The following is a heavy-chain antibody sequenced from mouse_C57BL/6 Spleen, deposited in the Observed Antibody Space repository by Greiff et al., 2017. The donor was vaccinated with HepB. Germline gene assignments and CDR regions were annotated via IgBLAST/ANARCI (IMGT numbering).Heavy chain of an antibody. CDR1: GYTFTSYW. D-gene: IGHD2-10*01. J-gene: IGHJ2*01. Sequence: QVQLQQPGAELVKPGASVKMSCKASGYTFTSYWITWVKQRPGQGLEWIGDIYPGSGSTNYNEKFKSKATLTVDTSSSTAYMQLSSLTSEDSAVYDCATPYYGNYEGYFDYWGQGTTLTVSS. V-gene: IGHV1-55*01. CDR2: IYPGSGST. CDR3: ATPYYGNYEGYFDY.